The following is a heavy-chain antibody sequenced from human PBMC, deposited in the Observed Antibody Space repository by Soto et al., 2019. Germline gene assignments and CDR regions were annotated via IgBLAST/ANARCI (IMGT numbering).Heavy chain of an antibody. Sequence: SETLSLTCTVSGGSISSRSYYWGWIRQPPGKGLEWIGSIYYSGSTYYNPSLKSRVTISVDTSKNQFSLKLSSVTAADTAVYYCARSSRGVVVIAIDEDAFDIWGQGTMVTVSS. V-gene: IGHV4-39*01. J-gene: IGHJ3*02. CDR2: IYYSGST. D-gene: IGHD2-21*01. CDR1: GGSISSRSYY. CDR3: ARSSRGVVVIAIDEDAFDI.